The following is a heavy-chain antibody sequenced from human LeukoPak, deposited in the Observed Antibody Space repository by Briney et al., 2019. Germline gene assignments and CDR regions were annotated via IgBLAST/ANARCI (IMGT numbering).Heavy chain of an antibody. CDR3: ARGGYDSSGYDYYYYYMDV. V-gene: IGHV4-4*09. CDR2: TYTSGST. J-gene: IGHJ6*03. D-gene: IGHD3-22*01. CDR1: GGSISSYY. Sequence: SETLSLTCTVSGGSISSYYWSWIRQPPGKGLEWIGYTYTSGSTNYNPSLKSRVTISVDTSKNQFSLKLSSVTAADTAVYYCARGGYDSSGYDYYYYYMDVWGKGTTVTVSS.